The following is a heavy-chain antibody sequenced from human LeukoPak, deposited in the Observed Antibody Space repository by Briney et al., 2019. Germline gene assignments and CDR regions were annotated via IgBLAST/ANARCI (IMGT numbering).Heavy chain of an antibody. CDR2: INPSGGST. CDR3: ARGVPKTSYYYYYTDV. Sequence: ASVKVSCKASGYTFTSYYMHWVRQAPGQGLEWMGIINPSGGSTSYAQKFQGRVTMTRDMSTSTVYMELSSLRSEDTAVYYCARGVPKTSYYYYYTDVWGKGTTVTVSS. V-gene: IGHV1-46*01. J-gene: IGHJ6*03. CDR1: GYTFTSYY. D-gene: IGHD4-11*01.